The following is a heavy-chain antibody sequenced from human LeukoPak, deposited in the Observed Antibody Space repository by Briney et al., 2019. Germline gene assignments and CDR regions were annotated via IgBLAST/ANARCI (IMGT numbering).Heavy chain of an antibody. Sequence: ASVKVSCKASGYTFTGYYMHWVRQAPGQGLEWMGWINPNTGDTKYAQKFQGRVTMTRDTSISTAYMELSRLRSDDTAVYYCARDTYYYDNGLSWNDAFDIWGQGTMVTITS. V-gene: IGHV1-2*02. D-gene: IGHD3-22*01. CDR3: ARDTYYYDNGLSWNDAFDI. CDR1: GYTFTGYY. CDR2: INPNTGDT. J-gene: IGHJ3*02.